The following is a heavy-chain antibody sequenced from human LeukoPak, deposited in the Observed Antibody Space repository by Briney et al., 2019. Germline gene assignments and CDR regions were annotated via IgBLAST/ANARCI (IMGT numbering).Heavy chain of an antibody. D-gene: IGHD7-27*01. V-gene: IGHV3-64*01. J-gene: IGHJ4*02. CDR2: ISSNGGST. CDR1: EFTFSSYA. CDR3: ARTGDPDY. Sequence: GGSLRLSCAASEFTFSSYAMHWVRQAPGKGLEYVSAISSNGGSTYYANSVKGRFTISRDNSKNTLYLQMGSLRAEDMAVYYCARTGDPDYWGQGTLVTVSS.